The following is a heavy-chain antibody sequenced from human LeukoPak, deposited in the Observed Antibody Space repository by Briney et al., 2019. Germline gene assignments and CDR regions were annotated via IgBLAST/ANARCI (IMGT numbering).Heavy chain of an antibody. J-gene: IGHJ4*02. V-gene: IGHV4-34*01. D-gene: IGHD2-2*01. CDR2: INHSGST. CDR3: ARGWYQQTYYFDY. Sequence: SETLSLTCAVYGGSFSGYYWSWIRQPPGKGPEWIGEINHSGSTNYNPSLKSRVTISVDTSKNQFSLKLSSVTAADTAVYYCARGWYQQTYYFDYWGQGTLVTVSS. CDR1: GGSFSGYY.